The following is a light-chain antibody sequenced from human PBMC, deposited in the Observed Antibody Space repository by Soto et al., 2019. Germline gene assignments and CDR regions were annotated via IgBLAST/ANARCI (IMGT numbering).Light chain of an antibody. J-gene: IGKJ4*01. V-gene: IGKV3-20*01. Sequence: EIVLTQSPGTLSLSPGERATLSCMASQSITNNYLAWYQQKPGRAHRLLIYGASSRATGIPDRFGGSGSGTDFTLTISRLEPEDFAMYYCQQYGYLVTFGGGTKVDIK. CDR2: GAS. CDR1: QSITNNY. CDR3: QQYGYLVT.